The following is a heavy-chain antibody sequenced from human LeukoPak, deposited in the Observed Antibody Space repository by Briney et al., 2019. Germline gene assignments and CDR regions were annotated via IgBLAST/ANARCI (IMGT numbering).Heavy chain of an antibody. CDR1: GYTFTSYY. CDR2: INPSGGST. Sequence: ASVTVSRKASGYTFTSYYMHWVRQAPGQGLEWMGIINPSGGSTSYAQKFQGRVTMTRDTSTSTVYMELSSLRSEDTAVYYCARDLWSGYYSLGYWGQGTLVTVSS. D-gene: IGHD3-3*01. CDR3: ARDLWSGYYSLGY. J-gene: IGHJ4*02. V-gene: IGHV1-46*01.